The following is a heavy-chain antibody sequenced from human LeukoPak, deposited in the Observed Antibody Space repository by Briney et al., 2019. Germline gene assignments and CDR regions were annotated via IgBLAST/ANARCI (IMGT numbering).Heavy chain of an antibody. J-gene: IGHJ4*02. CDR2: ITSSGRYI. CDR1: GFTFSSYS. CDR3: ARGVTMIVVVSDY. Sequence: GGSLRLSCAASGFTFSSYSMNWVRQAPGKGLEWVSSITSSGRYIYYADSVKGRFTISRDNSENSLYLQMDSLTAEDTAVYYCARGVTMIVVVSDYWGQGTLVTVSS. V-gene: IGHV3-21*01. D-gene: IGHD3-22*01.